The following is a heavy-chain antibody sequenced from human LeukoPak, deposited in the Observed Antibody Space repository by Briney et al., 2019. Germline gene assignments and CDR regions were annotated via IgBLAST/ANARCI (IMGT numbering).Heavy chain of an antibody. D-gene: IGHD3-10*01. J-gene: IGHJ4*02. CDR1: GFTFSSYA. V-gene: IGHV3-23*01. CDR3: AKAGHYGSGSYYSDY. Sequence: GGSLRLSCAASGFTFSSYAMSWVSQAPGKGLEWLSTISGSGTTTYYVDSVKGRFTVSRDNSKNTLYLQMSSLRAGDTAVYYCAKAGHYGSGSYYSDYWGRGTLVTVSP. CDR2: ISGSGTTT.